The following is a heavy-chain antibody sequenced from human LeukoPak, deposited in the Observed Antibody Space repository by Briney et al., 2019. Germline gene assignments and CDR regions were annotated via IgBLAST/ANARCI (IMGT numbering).Heavy chain of an antibody. CDR3: SKGGRWDYYDSSH. J-gene: IGHJ3*01. CDR1: GFTFSRYA. V-gene: IGHV3-23*01. CDR2: ISVGGGSTA. D-gene: IGHD3-22*01. Sequence: QSGGSLRLSCTASGFTFSRYAMNWIRQAPGKGLEWVSSISVGGGSTAYYADSVKGRFTISRDNSKNTLYLQMNSLRAEDTAVYYCSKGGRWDYYDSSHWGQGTMVIVSS.